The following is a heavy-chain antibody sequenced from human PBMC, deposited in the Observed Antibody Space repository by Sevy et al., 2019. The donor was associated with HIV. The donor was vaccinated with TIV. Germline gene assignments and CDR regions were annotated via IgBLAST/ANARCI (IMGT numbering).Heavy chain of an antibody. CDR3: ARYSARNGDYFDY. CDR1: GGSVSSGSYY. V-gene: IGHV4-61*01. J-gene: IGHJ4*02. D-gene: IGHD1-26*01. Sequence: SETLSLTCSVSGGSVSSGSYYWNWIRQSPGKGLEWIGQIYYSRDPKYNPSLKSRVTISVDTSKNQLSLRLSSVTAADTAVYYSARYSARNGDYFDYWGQGTLVTVSS. CDR2: IYYSRDP.